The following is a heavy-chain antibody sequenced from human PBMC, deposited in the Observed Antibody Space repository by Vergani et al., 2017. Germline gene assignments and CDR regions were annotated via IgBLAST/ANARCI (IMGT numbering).Heavy chain of an antibody. CDR2: IYHSGST. CDR1: GGSISSGGYS. V-gene: IGHV4-30-2*01. D-gene: IGHD6-19*01. Sequence: QLQLQESGPGLVKPSQTLSLTCAVSGGSISSGGYSWSWIRQPPGKGLEWIGYIYHSGSTYYNPSLKSRVTLSVDRSKNQFSLKLSSVTAADTAVYYCANAVAGKGGVYFDLWGRGTLVTVSS. CDR3: ANAVAGKGGVYFDL. J-gene: IGHJ2*01.